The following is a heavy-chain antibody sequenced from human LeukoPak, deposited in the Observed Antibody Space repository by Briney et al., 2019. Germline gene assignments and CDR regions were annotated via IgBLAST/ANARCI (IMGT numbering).Heavy chain of an antibody. CDR2: IYSGGST. V-gene: IGHV3-53*01. D-gene: IGHD3-22*01. Sequence: GGSLRLSCAASGFTVSSNYMSWVRQAPGKGLEWVSVIYSGGSTYYADSVKGRFTISRDNSKNSLYLQMNSLRAEDTAVYYCARGGTDSSGYYYGNDFDYWGQGTLVTVSS. CDR3: ARGGTDSSGYYYGNDFDY. J-gene: IGHJ4*02. CDR1: GFTVSSNY.